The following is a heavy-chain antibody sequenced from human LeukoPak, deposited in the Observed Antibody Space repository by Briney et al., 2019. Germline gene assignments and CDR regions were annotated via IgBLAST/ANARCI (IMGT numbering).Heavy chain of an antibody. J-gene: IGHJ4*02. Sequence: GGSLRLSCAASGFTFSSYAMSWVRQAPGKGLEWASAISGGGGSTYYADSVKGRFTISRDNSKKTLYLQMNSRRDEDTAVYYCAKSGRSVGDLIDYWCQGTRVTVSP. D-gene: IGHD1-26*01. V-gene: IGHV3-23*01. CDR3: AKSGRSVGDLIDY. CDR2: ISGGGGST. CDR1: GFTFSSYA.